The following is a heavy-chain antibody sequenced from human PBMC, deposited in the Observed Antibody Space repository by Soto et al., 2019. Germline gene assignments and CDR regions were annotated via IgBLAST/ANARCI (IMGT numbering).Heavy chain of an antibody. Sequence: SETLSLTCTVSGGSISSYYWSWIRQPPGKGLEWIGYIYDSGSTKYNPSIKSRATISVDTSKNQFSLKLSSVTAADTAVYYCARRGNFDYWGQGTLVTVSS. CDR2: IYDSGST. V-gene: IGHV4-59*08. CDR3: ARRGNFDY. CDR1: GGSISSYY. J-gene: IGHJ4*02.